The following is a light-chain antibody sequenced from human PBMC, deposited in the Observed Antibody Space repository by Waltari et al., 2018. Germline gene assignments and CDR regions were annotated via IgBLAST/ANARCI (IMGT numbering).Light chain of an antibody. V-gene: IGKV3-20*01. J-gene: IGKJ1*01. CDR2: DAS. CDR1: QSVGRY. CDR3: QKYVNLPAT. Sequence: EIVLTQSPGTLSLSQGGRATLSYRASQSVGRYLAWYQQKPGQAPRLLIYDASTRATGIPERFGGSGSGTDFSLTISRLESEDFAVYYCQKYVNLPATFGQGTKVEIK.